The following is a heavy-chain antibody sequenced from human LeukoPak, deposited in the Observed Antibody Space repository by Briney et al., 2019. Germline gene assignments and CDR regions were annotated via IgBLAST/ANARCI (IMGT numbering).Heavy chain of an antibody. Sequence: GASVKVSCKASGGTFSSYAISWVRQAPGQGLEWMGGIIPIFGTANYAQKFQGRVTITADKSTSTAYMELSSLRSEDTAVYYCAREQPGQGYDFWSYSNYYYYMDVWGKGTTVTVSS. J-gene: IGHJ6*03. D-gene: IGHD3-3*01. CDR2: IIPIFGTA. CDR1: GGTFSSYA. CDR3: AREQPGQGYDFWSYSNYYYYMDV. V-gene: IGHV1-69*06.